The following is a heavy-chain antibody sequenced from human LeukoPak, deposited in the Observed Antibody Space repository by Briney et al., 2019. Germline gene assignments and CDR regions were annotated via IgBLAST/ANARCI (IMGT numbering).Heavy chain of an antibody. Sequence: GGTLRLSCAASGFTFSTYGMNWARQAAGKGLEWVSSISSGGTYLNYADSVKGRFTISRDNAKNSLYLQMNSLRAEDTAVYYCARVTSPYYFDSWGQGTLVTVSS. CDR2: ISSGGTYL. V-gene: IGHV3-21*01. CDR3: ARVTSPYYFDS. D-gene: IGHD2-2*01. CDR1: GFTFSTYG. J-gene: IGHJ4*02.